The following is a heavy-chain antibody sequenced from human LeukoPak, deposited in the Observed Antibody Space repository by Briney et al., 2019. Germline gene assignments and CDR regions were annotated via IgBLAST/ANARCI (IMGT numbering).Heavy chain of an antibody. V-gene: IGHV3-33*01. CDR1: GLTFRNYG. D-gene: IGHD6-19*01. CDR2: IYYDGSKK. J-gene: IGHJ3*02. CDR3: ARARSGWYEGAYDI. Sequence: GGSLRLSCATSGLTFRNYGMHWVRQTPGKGLEWVAIIYYDGSKKFYADSVKGRFTISRDNSKNTVYLQMNSLRAEDTAVYYCARARSGWYEGAYDIWGQGTMVTVSS.